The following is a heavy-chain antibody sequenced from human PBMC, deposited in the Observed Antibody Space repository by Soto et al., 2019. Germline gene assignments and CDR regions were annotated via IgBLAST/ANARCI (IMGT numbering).Heavy chain of an antibody. V-gene: IGHV3-30-3*01. D-gene: IGHD3-16*01. CDR1: GFTFSAYG. CDR2: ISYDASEE. CDR3: ARSIVPKITRLVDV. J-gene: IGHJ4*02. Sequence: QVQLVESGGGVVQPGGSLRLSCAASGFTFSAYGMHWVRQAPGKGREWVALISYDASEENYADSVKGRFIISRDNSKNTLYLHMDSLGAEDTAVYYCARSIVPKITRLVDVWGQGTLVTVSS.